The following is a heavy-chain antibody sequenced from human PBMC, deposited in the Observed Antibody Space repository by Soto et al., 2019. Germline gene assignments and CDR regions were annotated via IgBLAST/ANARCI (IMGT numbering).Heavy chain of an antibody. Sequence: GGSLRLSCAASGFTFSNYGLTWVRQAPGKGLEWVSTISGAGGGTYYADSVKGHFTISRDNSKNTLFLQMNTLRAEDTAVYYCAKGSGNYYGSGTYPEFDYWGQGTLVTVSS. CDR3: AKGSGNYYGSGTYPEFDY. V-gene: IGHV3-23*01. D-gene: IGHD3-10*01. CDR1: GFTFSNYG. CDR2: ISGAGGGT. J-gene: IGHJ4*02.